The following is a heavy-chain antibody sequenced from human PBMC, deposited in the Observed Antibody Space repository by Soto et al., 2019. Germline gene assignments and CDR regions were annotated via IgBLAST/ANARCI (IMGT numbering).Heavy chain of an antibody. V-gene: IGHV3-30-3*01. D-gene: IGHD3-10*01. CDR1: GFTFSSYA. Sequence: GGSLRLSCAASGFTFSSYAMHWVRQAPGKGLEWVAVISYDGSNKYYADSVKGRFTISRDNSKNTLYLQMNSLRAEDTAVYYCARNKVRTRTYYYYGMDVWGQGTTVTVSS. CDR3: ARNKVRTRTYYYYGMDV. CDR2: ISYDGSNK. J-gene: IGHJ6*02.